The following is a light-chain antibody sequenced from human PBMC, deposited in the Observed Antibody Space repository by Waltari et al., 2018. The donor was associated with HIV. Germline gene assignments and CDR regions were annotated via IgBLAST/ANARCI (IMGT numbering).Light chain of an antibody. CDR2: AAS. Sequence: DIQLTQSPSFLSASVGDRVTITCRASQGISSYLAWYQQKPGKAPKLLIYAASTLQSGVPSRFSGSGSGTEFTLTVSSLQPEDFATYYCQQLNSYPYTVGPGTKLEI. J-gene: IGKJ2*01. CDR3: QQLNSYPYT. CDR1: QGISSY. V-gene: IGKV1-9*01.